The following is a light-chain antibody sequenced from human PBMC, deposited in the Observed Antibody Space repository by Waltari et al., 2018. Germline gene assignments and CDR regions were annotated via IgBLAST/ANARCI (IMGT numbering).Light chain of an antibody. Sequence: SYVVTQIPSLSVAPGQTARSTCGGNNIGMKTVQWFQQKPGQAPVFVVYDDRDRPSGIPERFSGSNSGNTATLTISRVGAGDEADYYCQVWDTSRDQVVFGGGTRLTVL. CDR2: DDR. J-gene: IGLJ2*01. CDR3: QVWDTSRDQVV. CDR1: NIGMKT. V-gene: IGLV3-21*02.